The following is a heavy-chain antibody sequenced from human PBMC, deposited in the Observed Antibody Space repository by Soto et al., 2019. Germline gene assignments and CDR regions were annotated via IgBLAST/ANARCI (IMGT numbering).Heavy chain of an antibody. J-gene: IGHJ3*02. CDR1: GYTLTELS. V-gene: IGHV1-24*01. D-gene: IGHD6-19*01. CDR3: ATDNPYSSGWLDAFDI. Sequence: QVQLVQSGAEVKKPGASVKVSCKVSGYTLTELSMHWVRQAPGKGLEWMGGFDPEDGETIYAQKFQGRVTMTEDTSTGTAYMELSSLRSEDTAVYYCATDNPYSSGWLDAFDIWGQGTMVTVSS. CDR2: FDPEDGET.